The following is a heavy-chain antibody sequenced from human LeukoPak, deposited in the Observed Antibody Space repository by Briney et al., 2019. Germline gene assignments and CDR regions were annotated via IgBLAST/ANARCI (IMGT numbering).Heavy chain of an antibody. CDR1: GLTFSTYG. V-gene: IGHV3-33*01. D-gene: IGHD3-16*02. CDR3: ARDWLYVRGSYRHPAP. J-gene: IGHJ5*02. Sequence: GTSLRLSCAASGLTFSTYGFNWVRQAPGKGLEWVAVIWYDGSNKYYGDSVKGRFTISRDSSTVYLQMNSLRAEDTAVYYCARDWLYVRGSYRHPAPWGQGTLVTVSS. CDR2: IWYDGSNK.